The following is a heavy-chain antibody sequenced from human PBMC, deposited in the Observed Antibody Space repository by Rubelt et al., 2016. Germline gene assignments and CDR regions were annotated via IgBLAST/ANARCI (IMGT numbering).Heavy chain of an antibody. V-gene: IGHV4-59*01. D-gene: IGHD4-11*01. Sequence: QVQLQESGPGLVKPSETLSLTCTVSGGSINRYYWSWIRQPPGKGLEWIGHIYYSGSTKYNPSLKSRVTISVDTSKNQFSLKLSSVTAADTAVYYCARRLGRGYGMDVWGQGTTVTVSS. CDR3: ARRLGRGYGMDV. CDR2: IYYSGST. J-gene: IGHJ6*02. CDR1: GGSINRYY.